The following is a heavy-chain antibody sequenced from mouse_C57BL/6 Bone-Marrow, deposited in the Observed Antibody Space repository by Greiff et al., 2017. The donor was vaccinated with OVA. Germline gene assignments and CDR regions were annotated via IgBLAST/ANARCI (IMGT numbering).Heavy chain of an antibody. CDR1: GYTFTDHT. J-gene: IGHJ2*01. D-gene: IGHD1-1*01. CDR2: IYPRDGST. V-gene: IGHV1-78*01. Sequence: VKLQESDAELVKPGASVKISCKVSGYTFTDHTIHWMKQRPEQGLEWIGYIYPRDGSTKYNEKFKGKATLTADKSSSTAYMQLNSLTSEDSAVYFCARRRSPYYGSLDYWGQGTTLTVSS. CDR3: ARRRSPYYGSLDY.